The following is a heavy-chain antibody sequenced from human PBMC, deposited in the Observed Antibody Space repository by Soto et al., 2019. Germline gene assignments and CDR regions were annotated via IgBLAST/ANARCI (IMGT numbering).Heavy chain of an antibody. D-gene: IGHD3-16*01. Sequence: GESLKISWKGSGYSFTTYWISWVRQMPGKGLEWMGRIDPSDSYTNYSPSFQGHVTFSLDKSISTAYLQWNSLKASDTAMYYCTRHFGPGHNWFDPWGQGTLVTVSS. V-gene: IGHV5-10-1*01. J-gene: IGHJ5*01. CDR2: IDPSDSYT. CDR1: GYSFTTYW. CDR3: TRHFGPGHNWFDP.